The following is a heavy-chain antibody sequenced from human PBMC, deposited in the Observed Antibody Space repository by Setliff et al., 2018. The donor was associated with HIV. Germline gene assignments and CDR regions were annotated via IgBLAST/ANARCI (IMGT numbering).Heavy chain of an antibody. CDR3: ARAIKYYYGSGSQAYFDL. CDR1: GGSISSSSYY. CDR2: IYYSGST. Sequence: LSLTCNVSGGSISSSSYYWGWIRQPPGKGLEWIGSIYYSGSTYYNPSLKSRDTISVDTSKNHVSLELTSVTAADTAVYYCARAIKYYYGSGSQAYFDLWGRGTLVTVSS. J-gene: IGHJ2*01. V-gene: IGHV4-39*02. D-gene: IGHD3-10*01.